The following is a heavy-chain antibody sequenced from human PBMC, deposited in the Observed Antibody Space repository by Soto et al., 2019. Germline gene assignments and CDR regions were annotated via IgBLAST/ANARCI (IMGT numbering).Heavy chain of an antibody. Sequence: EAQLVETGGGLIHPGDSLRLSCAASGFSISQNYMSWVRQAPGKGLEWVSAIYSGGGTFYADSVKGRFIISRDTSKNTVFLQMNKLSVEDTAVYDCARLPTGFPNWFDPWGQVTMVTVSS. V-gene: IGHV3-53*02. D-gene: IGHD2-2*01. J-gene: IGHJ5*02. CDR2: IYSGGGT. CDR3: ARLPTGFPNWFDP. CDR1: GFSISQNY.